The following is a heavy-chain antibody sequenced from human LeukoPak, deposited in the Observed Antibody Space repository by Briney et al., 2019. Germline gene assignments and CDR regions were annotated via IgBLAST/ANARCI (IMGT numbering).Heavy chain of an antibody. D-gene: IGHD3-22*01. CDR1: GGSFSGYY. J-gene: IGHJ4*02. Sequence: SETLSLTCAVYGGSFSGYYWSWIRQPPGKGLEWIGEINHSGSTNYNPSLKSRVTISVDTSKNQFPLKLSSVTAADTAVYYCARGALTYYYDSSGYYYFDYWGQGTLVTVSS. CDR2: INHSGST. V-gene: IGHV4-34*01. CDR3: ARGALTYYYDSSGYYYFDY.